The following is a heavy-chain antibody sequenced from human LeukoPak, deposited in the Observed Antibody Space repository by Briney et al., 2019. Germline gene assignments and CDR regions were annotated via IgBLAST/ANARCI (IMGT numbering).Heavy chain of an antibody. Sequence: QPGRSLRLSCAASGFTFDDYAMHWVRQAPGKGLEWVSGISWNSGSIGYADSVKGRFTISRDNAKNSLYLQMNSLRAEDTALYYCAKGLPNCSGGSCYSDWGQGTTVTVSS. CDR1: GFTFDDYA. V-gene: IGHV3-9*01. D-gene: IGHD2-15*01. CDR2: ISWNSGSI. CDR3: AKGLPNCSGGSCYSD. J-gene: IGHJ6*02.